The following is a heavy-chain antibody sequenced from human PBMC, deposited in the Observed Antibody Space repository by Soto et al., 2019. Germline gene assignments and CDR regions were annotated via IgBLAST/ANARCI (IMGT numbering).Heavy chain of an antibody. Sequence: PSETLSLTCTVSGGSITGYYWSWIRQPPGKGLEWIGYIYYSGSTNYNPSLKSRVTISVDTSKNQFSLKLSSVTAADTAVYYCARNGPPDCSSTSCYGYWGQGTLVTVSS. CDR2: IYYSGST. D-gene: IGHD2-2*01. V-gene: IGHV4-59*01. CDR1: GGSITGYY. CDR3: ARNGPPDCSSTSCYGY. J-gene: IGHJ4*02.